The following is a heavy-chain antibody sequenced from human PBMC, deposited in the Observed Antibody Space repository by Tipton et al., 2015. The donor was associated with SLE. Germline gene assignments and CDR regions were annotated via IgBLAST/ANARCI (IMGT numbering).Heavy chain of an antibody. CDR1: GYTFTSYA. J-gene: IGHJ4*02. V-gene: IGHV1-18*01. Sequence: QLVQSGPEVKKPGASVKVSCKASGYTFTSYAISWVRQAPGQGLEWMGWISAYNGNTNYAQKLQGRVTMTTDTSTSTAYMELRSLRSDDTAVYYCARAYYDILTGYYREWGQGTLVTVSS. D-gene: IGHD3-9*01. CDR3: ARAYYDILTGYYRE. CDR2: ISAYNGNT.